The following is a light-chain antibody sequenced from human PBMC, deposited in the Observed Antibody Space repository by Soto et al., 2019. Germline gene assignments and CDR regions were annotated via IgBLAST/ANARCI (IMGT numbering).Light chain of an antibody. CDR1: QGISSY. CDR2: AAS. J-gene: IGKJ2*01. CDR3: QHLKSYPPWDT. Sequence: DIQLTQSPSFLSASVGDRVTITCRASQGISSYLAWYQQRPGQAPTLLIYAASTLQSGVPSRFSGSGSGTEFTLTLSSLQPEDFATDYCQHLKSYPPWDTFGQGTKLEIK. V-gene: IGKV1-9*01.